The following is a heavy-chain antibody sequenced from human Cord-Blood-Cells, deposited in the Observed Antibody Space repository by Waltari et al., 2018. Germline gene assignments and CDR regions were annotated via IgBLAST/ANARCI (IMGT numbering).Heavy chain of an antibody. D-gene: IGHD6-13*01. CDR1: GYTFTSYT. CDR3: ARDKAYIAAAGSGNAFDI. CDR2: INAGNGNT. Sequence: QVQLVQSGAEVKKPGASVKVSCKASGYTFTSYTVHSVHQAPGQRLEWMGWINAGNGNTKYSQKFQGRVTITRDTSASTAYMELSSLRSEDTAVYYCARDKAYIAAAGSGNAFDIWGQGTMVTVSS. V-gene: IGHV1-3*01. J-gene: IGHJ3*02.